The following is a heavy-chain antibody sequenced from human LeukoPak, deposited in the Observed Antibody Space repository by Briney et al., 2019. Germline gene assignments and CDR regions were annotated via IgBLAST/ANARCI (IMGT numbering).Heavy chain of an antibody. J-gene: IGHJ4*02. V-gene: IGHV4-59*08. CDR1: GGSIGTYY. D-gene: IGHD2-21*02. CDR2: IYYSGST. Sequence: KPSETLSLTCTVSGGSIGTYYWSWIRQPPGKGLEWIGYIYYSGSTNYNPSLKSRVTISIDTSKNQFSLKLSSVTAADTAVYYCARLGAPAYCGGDCYRYYFDYWGQGTLVTVSS. CDR3: ARLGAPAYCGGDCYRYYFDY.